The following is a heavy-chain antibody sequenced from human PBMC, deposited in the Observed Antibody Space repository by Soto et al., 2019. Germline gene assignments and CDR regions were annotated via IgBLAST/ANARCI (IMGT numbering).Heavy chain of an antibody. CDR1: GGSFSGYY. Sequence: PSETLSLTCAVYGGSFSGYYWSWIRQPPGKGLEWIGEINHSGSTNYNPSLKSRVTISVDTSKNQFSLKLSSVTAADTAVYYCSKRPGYWGQGTLVTVSS. V-gene: IGHV4-34*01. J-gene: IGHJ4*02. CDR3: SKRPGY. D-gene: IGHD6-25*01. CDR2: INHSGST.